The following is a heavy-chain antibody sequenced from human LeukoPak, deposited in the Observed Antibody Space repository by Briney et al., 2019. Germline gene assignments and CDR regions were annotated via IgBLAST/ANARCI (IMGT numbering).Heavy chain of an antibody. CDR1: GFTFSSYA. Sequence: GGSLRLSCAASGFTFSSYAMSWVRQAPGKGLEWVSAISGSGGSTYYADSVKGRFTISRDNSKNTLYLQMNSLRADDTAIYYCAKESGFYSSSPPDYWGQGTLVTVSP. CDR3: AKESGFYSSSPPDY. CDR2: ISGSGGST. J-gene: IGHJ4*02. D-gene: IGHD6-13*01. V-gene: IGHV3-23*01.